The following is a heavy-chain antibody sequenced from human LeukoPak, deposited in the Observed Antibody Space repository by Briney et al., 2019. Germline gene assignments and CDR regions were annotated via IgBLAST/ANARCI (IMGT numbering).Heavy chain of an antibody. J-gene: IGHJ4*02. CDR1: GFPFSIYP. CDR3: AKGAVYYYDSSGYNLFGY. Sequence: GGSLTLSCAPSGFPFSIYPMIWLPQPPGKGLEWFSTISCSGGSPYYADSVKGRFTIARDNSKNTLYLQMNSLRAGDTAVYYCAKGAVYYYDSSGYNLFGYWGQGTLVTVSS. CDR2: ISCSGGSP. D-gene: IGHD3-22*01. V-gene: IGHV3-23*01.